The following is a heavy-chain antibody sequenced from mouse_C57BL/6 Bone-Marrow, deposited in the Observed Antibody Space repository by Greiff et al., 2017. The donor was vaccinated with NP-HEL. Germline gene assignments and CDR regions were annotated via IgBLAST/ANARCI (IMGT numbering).Heavy chain of an antibody. Sequence: EVKLMESGGGLVQSGRSLRLSCATSGFTFSDFYMEWVRQAPGKGLEWIAASRNKANDYTTEYSASVKGRFIVSRDTSQSILYLQMNALRAEDTAIYYCARDDDDYSWFAYWGQGTLVTVSA. CDR3: ARDDDDYSWFAY. D-gene: IGHD2-3*01. V-gene: IGHV7-1*01. J-gene: IGHJ3*01. CDR1: GFTFSDFY. CDR2: SRNKANDYTT.